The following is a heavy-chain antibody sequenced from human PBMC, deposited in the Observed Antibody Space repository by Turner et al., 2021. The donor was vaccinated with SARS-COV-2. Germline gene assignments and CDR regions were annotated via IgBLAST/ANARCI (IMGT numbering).Heavy chain of an antibody. V-gene: IGHV4-39*01. Sequence: LQLQESGPGLVKPSETLSLTCTVSGGSITKNYDYLGWIRQPPGKGLGWIGRIYYSGNTYYNPSLKSRVTISVDTSKSQFSLKLSSVTAADTAVYYCARLPERYFFDYWGQGALVTVSS. CDR2: IYYSGNT. CDR1: GGSITKNYDY. CDR3: ARLPERYFFDY. J-gene: IGHJ4*02.